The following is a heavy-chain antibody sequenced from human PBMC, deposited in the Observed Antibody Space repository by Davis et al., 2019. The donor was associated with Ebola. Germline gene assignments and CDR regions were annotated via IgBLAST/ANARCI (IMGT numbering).Heavy chain of an antibody. CDR2: IIPIFGTA. D-gene: IGHD1-26*01. V-gene: IGHV1-69*06. CDR1: GYTFTSYD. CDR3: ARAWEYRYSGSYV. Sequence: AASVKVSCKASGYTFTSYDISWVRQAPGQGLEWMGGIIPIFGTANYAQKFQGRVTITADKSTSTAYMELSSLRSEDTAVYYCARAWEYRYSGSYVWGQGTTVTVSS. J-gene: IGHJ6*02.